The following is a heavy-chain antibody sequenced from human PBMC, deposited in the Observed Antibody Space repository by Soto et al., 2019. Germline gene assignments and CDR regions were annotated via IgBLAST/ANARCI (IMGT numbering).Heavy chain of an antibody. Sequence: GGSLRLSCAASGSTFSSSAMRWVRQAPGQGLEWVSSITYTGNTHYSDSVKGRFTISRDNSKNTLYLQMDSLRAEDTAVYYCAKLQHNSYYYVMDVWGQGTTVTVSS. CDR1: GSTFSSSA. J-gene: IGHJ6*02. V-gene: IGHV3-23*01. CDR3: AKLQHNSYYYVMDV. CDR2: ITYTGNT.